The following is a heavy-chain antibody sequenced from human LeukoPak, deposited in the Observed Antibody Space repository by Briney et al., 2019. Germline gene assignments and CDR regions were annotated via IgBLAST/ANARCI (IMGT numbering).Heavy chain of an antibody. CDR2: INSNSGDT. J-gene: IGHJ3*02. Sequence: ASVKVSCNASGYTFTAYYIHWVRHPPAQGPEWMGWINSNSGDTDFAQKFQGRVTMTRDPSISTAYMELARLRSDDTAVYYCAREASENYSDAFDIWGQETMVTVSS. CDR1: GYTFTAYY. V-gene: IGHV1-2*02. CDR3: AREASENYSDAFDI. D-gene: IGHD4-11*01.